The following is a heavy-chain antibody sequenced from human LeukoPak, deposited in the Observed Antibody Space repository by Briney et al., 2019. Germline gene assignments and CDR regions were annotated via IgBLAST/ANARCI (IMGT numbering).Heavy chain of an antibody. V-gene: IGHV3-33*03. CDR3: ASIAVTTAPYFDY. D-gene: IGHD4-17*01. CDR2: IWYDGSNK. J-gene: IGHJ4*02. CDR1: GFTFSSYG. Sequence: PRGSLRLSCAASGFTFSSYGMHWVRQAPGKGLEWVAVIWYDGSNKYYADSVKGRFTISRDNSKNTLYLQMNSLRAEDTAVYYCASIAVTTAPYFDYWGQGTLVTVSS.